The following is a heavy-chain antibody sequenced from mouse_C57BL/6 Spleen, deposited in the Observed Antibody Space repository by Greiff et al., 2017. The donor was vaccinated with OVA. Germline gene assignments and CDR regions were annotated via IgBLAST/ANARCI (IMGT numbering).Heavy chain of an antibody. Sequence: ESGPGLVKPSQSLSLTCSVTGYSITSGYYWNWIRQFPGNKLEWMGYISYDGSNNYNPSLKNRISITRDTSKNQFFLKLNSVTTEDTATYYCASYYGSSYAMDYWGQGTSVTVSS. J-gene: IGHJ4*01. CDR3: ASYYGSSYAMDY. V-gene: IGHV3-6*01. D-gene: IGHD1-1*01. CDR2: ISYDGSN. CDR1: GYSITSGYY.